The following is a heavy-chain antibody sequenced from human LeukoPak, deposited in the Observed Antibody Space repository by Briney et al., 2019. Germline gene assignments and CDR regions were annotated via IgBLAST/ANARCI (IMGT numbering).Heavy chain of an antibody. D-gene: IGHD6-19*01. Sequence: ASVKVSCKASGYTFTSYYMHWVRQAPGQGLEWMGIINPSGGSTSYAQKFQGRVTMTRDTSTSTVYMELSSLRSEDTAVYYCARGRYSSGWYAPEIWYYYGMDVWGQGTTVTVSS. CDR3: ARGRYSSGWYAPEIWYYYGMDV. CDR1: GYTFTSYY. V-gene: IGHV1-46*01. CDR2: INPSGGST. J-gene: IGHJ6*02.